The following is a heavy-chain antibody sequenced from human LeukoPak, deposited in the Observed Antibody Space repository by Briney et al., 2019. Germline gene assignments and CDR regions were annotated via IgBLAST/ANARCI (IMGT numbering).Heavy chain of an antibody. CDR3: ARDYSPLARPGYWFDP. CDR2: ISAYNGNT. V-gene: IGHV1-18*01. D-gene: IGHD6-6*01. CDR1: GYTFTSYG. J-gene: IGHJ5*02. Sequence: ASVKVSCKASGYTFTSYGISWVRQAPGQGLEWMGWISAYNGNTNYAQKLQGRVTMTTDTSTSTAYMELRSLRSDDTAVYYCARDYSPLARPGYWFDPWGQGTLVTVSS.